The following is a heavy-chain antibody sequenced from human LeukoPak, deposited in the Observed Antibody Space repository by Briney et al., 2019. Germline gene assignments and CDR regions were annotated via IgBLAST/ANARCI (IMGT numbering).Heavy chain of an antibody. CDR1: GFTVSSNY. V-gene: IGHV3-66*01. CDR2: VYTGGNT. CDR3: ARDPYGTGAFDY. J-gene: IGHJ4*02. Sequence: GGSLRLSCAASGFTVSSNYMNWVRQAPGKGLEWVSVVYTGGNTYYADSVKGRFTISRDNPKNTVYLQVNSLRAEDMAVYYCARDPYGTGAFDYWGQGTQVTVSS. D-gene: IGHD1-1*01.